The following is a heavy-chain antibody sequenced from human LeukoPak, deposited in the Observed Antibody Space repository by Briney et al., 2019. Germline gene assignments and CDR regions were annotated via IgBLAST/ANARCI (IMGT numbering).Heavy chain of an antibody. J-gene: IGHJ4*02. V-gene: IGHV4-59*01. CDR3: ARSRGYFDY. Sequence: PSETLSLTCTVSGGPISSYYWSWIREPPGKGLEWIGYIYYSGSTNHNPSLKSRVTISVDTSKNQFSLKLSSVTAADTALYYCARSRGYFDYWGQGTLVTVSS. CDR2: IYYSGST. D-gene: IGHD6-13*01. CDR1: GGPISSYY.